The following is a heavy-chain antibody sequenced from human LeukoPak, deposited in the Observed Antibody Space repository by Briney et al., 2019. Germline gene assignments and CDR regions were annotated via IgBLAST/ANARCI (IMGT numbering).Heavy chain of an antibody. CDR2: ISGSGSDK. J-gene: IGHJ4*02. Sequence: GESLRLSCAASGFTFSDYYMTWIRQAPGKGLEWVSHISGSGSDKSYADSVKGRFTISRDNAKNSLYLQMNSLRAEDTAVYYCARPARLHGYWGQGTLVTVSS. D-gene: IGHD6-6*01. V-gene: IGHV3-11*04. CDR3: ARPARLHGY. CDR1: GFTFSDYY.